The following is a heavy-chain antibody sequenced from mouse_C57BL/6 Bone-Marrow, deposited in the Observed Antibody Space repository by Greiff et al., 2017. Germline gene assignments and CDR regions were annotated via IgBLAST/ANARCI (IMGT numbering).Heavy chain of an antibody. Sequence: QVQLQQSGAELVRPGTSVKVSCKASGYAFTNYLIEWVKQRPGQGLEWIGVINPGSGGTNYNEKFKGKATLTADKSSSTAYMQLSSLTSEESAVYFCARRTVVATRDYWGQGTSGTVSS. CDR1: GYAFTNYL. CDR2: INPGSGGT. CDR3: ARRTVVATRDY. V-gene: IGHV1-54*01. J-gene: IGHJ4*01. D-gene: IGHD1-1*01.